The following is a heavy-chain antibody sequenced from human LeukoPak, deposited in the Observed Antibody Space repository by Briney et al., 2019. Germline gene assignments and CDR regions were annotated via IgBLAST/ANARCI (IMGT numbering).Heavy chain of an antibody. D-gene: IGHD2-15*01. CDR1: GFTFSSYA. Sequence: PGGSLRLSCAASGFTFSSYAMSGVRQAPGKGLEWVSAISGSGGSTYYADSVKGRFTISIDNSKTTLYLQMNSLRAEDTAVYYCAKDSEPYCSGGSCPFDYWGQGTLVTVSS. CDR2: ISGSGGST. J-gene: IGHJ4*02. CDR3: AKDSEPYCSGGSCPFDY. V-gene: IGHV3-23*01.